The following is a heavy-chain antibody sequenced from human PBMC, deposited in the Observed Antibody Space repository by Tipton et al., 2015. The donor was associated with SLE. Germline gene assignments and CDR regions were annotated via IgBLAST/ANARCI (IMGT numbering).Heavy chain of an antibody. CDR3: ASHGEDYFDY. V-gene: IGHV4-38-2*01. CDR1: GFSITNGYY. Sequence: LRLSCAVSGFSITNGYYCAWLRQSPGKGLEWIGSVYHTGTTYYNPSLKSRVTISVDTSKNQFSLKLSSVTAADTAVYYCASHGEDYFDYWGQGTLVTVSS. J-gene: IGHJ4*02. CDR2: VYHTGTT.